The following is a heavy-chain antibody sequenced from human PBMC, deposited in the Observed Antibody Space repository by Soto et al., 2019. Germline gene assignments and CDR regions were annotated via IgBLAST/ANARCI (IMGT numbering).Heavy chain of an antibody. CDR2: IYYNGIT. J-gene: IGHJ4*02. CDR3: ARGRAYGSERTVFDL. Sequence: QVQLQESGPGLVKPSQTLSLTCTVSRGSVSSGGYYWSWIRQHPGKGLEWIGYIYYNGITDYNPSLKSLLIISMDTSTNQFSLILSSVTAADTAVYYCARGRAYGSERTVFDLWGQGTLVTVSS. V-gene: IGHV4-31*01. CDR1: RGSVSSGGYY. D-gene: IGHD3-10*01.